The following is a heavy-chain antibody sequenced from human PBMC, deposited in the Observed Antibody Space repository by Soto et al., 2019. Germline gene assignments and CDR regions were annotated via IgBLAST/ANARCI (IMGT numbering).Heavy chain of an antibody. J-gene: IGHJ6*02. D-gene: IGHD4-4*01. CDR2: ISSSSSYI. CDR3: ASVFDYSAEGYGMDV. Sequence: GGSLRLSCAASGFTFSSYSMNWVRQAPGKGLEWVSSISSSSSYIYYADSVKGRFTISRDNAKNSLYLQMNSLRAEDTAVYYCASVFDYSAEGYGMDVWGQGTMVTVSS. V-gene: IGHV3-21*01. CDR1: GFTFSSYS.